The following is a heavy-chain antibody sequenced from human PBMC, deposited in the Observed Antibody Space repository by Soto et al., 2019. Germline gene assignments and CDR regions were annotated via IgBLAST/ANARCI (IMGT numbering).Heavy chain of an antibody. CDR2: ISAYNGNT. CDR3: ARDFYQNGDYDY. CDR1: GYAFTSYG. J-gene: IGHJ4*02. Sequence: ASVKVSCKASGYAFTSYGFSWVRQAPGQGLEWMGWISAYNGNTNYAQKLQGRVTMTTDTSTSTAYMELRSLRSDDTAVYYCARDFYQNGDYDYWGQGTLVTVSS. V-gene: IGHV1-18*04. D-gene: IGHD4-17*01.